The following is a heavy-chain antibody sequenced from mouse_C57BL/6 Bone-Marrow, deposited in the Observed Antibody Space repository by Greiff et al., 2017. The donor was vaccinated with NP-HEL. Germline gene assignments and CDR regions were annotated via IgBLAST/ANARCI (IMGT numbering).Heavy chain of an antibody. CDR1: GFTFSDYA. Sequence: EVKLVESGGGLVKPGGSLKLSCAASGFTFSDYAMHWVRQGPEKGLEWVAYISSGSSTIYYADTVKGRFTISRDNAKNTLFLQMTSLSSEDTAMYYCAKIYYSMDYWGQGTSVTVSS. J-gene: IGHJ4*01. CDR3: AKIYYSMDY. CDR2: ISSGSSTI. V-gene: IGHV5-17*01.